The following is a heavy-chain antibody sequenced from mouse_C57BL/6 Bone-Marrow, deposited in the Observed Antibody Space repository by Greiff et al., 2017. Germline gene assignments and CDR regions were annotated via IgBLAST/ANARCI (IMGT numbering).Heavy chain of an antibody. CDR1: GFNIKDDY. Sequence: VQLQQSGAELVRPGASVKLSCTASGFNIKDDYMHWVKQRPEQGLEWIGWIDPENGDTEYASKFQGKATITADTSSNTAYLQLSSLTSEDTAVYYGTTDIPPNNYGSSYWGQGTTLTVSS. V-gene: IGHV14-4*01. J-gene: IGHJ2*01. CDR2: IDPENGDT. CDR3: TTDIPPNNYGSSY. D-gene: IGHD1-1*01.